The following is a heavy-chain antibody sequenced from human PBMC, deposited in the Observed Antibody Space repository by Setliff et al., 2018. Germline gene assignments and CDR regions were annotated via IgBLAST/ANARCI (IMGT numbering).Heavy chain of an antibody. Sequence: ASDTLSLTCTVSGGSISTTDYYWGWIRQPPGKGLEWIGCVYYSGNTYYSPSLKSRVTMFVDTSKNQFSLMLYSVTAADTAIYYCARYDSSGYSENYYFDYWGQGTLVTVSS. D-gene: IGHD3-22*01. V-gene: IGHV4-39*07. J-gene: IGHJ4*02. CDR2: VYYSGNT. CDR1: GGSISTTDYY. CDR3: ARYDSSGYSENYYFDY.